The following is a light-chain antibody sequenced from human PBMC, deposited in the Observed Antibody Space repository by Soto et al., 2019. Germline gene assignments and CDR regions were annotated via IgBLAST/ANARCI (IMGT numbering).Light chain of an antibody. V-gene: IGKV1-17*03. Sequence: DLPITQSPCDMSASVGDIVTITCRASQDISNFLVWFQQRPGKVPKRLMYSANRLESGVPSRFSGSGSGTDVTLTISRLEAEDFAVYYCQQYDTSPTWTFGQGTKVDIK. J-gene: IGKJ1*01. CDR1: QDISNF. CDR2: SAN. CDR3: QQYDTSPTWT.